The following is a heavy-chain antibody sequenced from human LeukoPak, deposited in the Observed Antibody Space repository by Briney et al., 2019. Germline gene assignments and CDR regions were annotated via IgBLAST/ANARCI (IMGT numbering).Heavy chain of an antibody. CDR2: IYHSGST. D-gene: IGHD2-21*02. CDR1: GGSIGSSNYY. V-gene: IGHV4-39*01. CDR3: ARAYISGGAMTAPRYTFDI. Sequence: KPSETLSLTCTVSGGSIGSSNYYWGWIRQPPGKGLEWIGSIYHSGSTYYSPSLKSRVTISVDTSKNQFSLKLSSVTAADTAVYYCARAYISGGAMTAPRYTFDIWGQGTMVTVSS. J-gene: IGHJ3*02.